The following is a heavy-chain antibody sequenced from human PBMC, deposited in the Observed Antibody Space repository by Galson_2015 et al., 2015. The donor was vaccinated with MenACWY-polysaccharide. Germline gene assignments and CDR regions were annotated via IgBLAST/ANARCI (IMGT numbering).Heavy chain of an antibody. D-gene: IGHD3-9*01. J-gene: IGHJ4*02. CDR3: ARGNYDILTGNYAFDY. Sequence: PLSLTCTVSGGSISSGSYYWSWIRQSAGKGLEWIGRMSFSGSSNYKPSLKSRVTISIDTSKNQFSLSLSSVTAADTAVYYCARGNYDILTGNYAFDYWGQGTLVTVSS. CDR2: MSFSGSS. CDR1: GGSISSGSYY. V-gene: IGHV4-61*02.